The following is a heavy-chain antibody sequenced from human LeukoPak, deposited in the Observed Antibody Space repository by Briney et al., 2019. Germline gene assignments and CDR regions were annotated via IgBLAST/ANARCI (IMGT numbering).Heavy chain of an antibody. D-gene: IGHD6-19*01. CDR2: ISTSGGST. CDR1: GFTFTNYA. J-gene: IGHJ4*02. V-gene: IGHV3-23*01. CDR3: AKDRSVSAWYGGIDY. Sequence: TGGSLRLSCAASGFTFTNYAMTWVRQAPGKGLEWVSSISTSGGSTYYADSVKGRFTISRDNSKNTLYLEMNSLRAEDTAVYYCAKDRSVSAWYGGIDYWGQGTLVTVSS.